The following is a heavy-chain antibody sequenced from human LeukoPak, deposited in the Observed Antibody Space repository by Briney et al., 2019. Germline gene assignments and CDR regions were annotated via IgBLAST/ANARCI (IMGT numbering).Heavy chain of an antibody. D-gene: IGHD5-18*01. Sequence: ASVKVSCKASGYTFTSYYMHWVRQAPGQGLEWMGIINPSGGSTSYAQKFQGRVTMTRDTSTSTVYMELSSLRSEDTAVYYCARDMPTGDTAMAHYFDYWGQGTLVTVFS. V-gene: IGHV1-46*01. CDR3: ARDMPTGDTAMAHYFDY. CDR1: GYTFTSYY. J-gene: IGHJ4*02. CDR2: INPSGGST.